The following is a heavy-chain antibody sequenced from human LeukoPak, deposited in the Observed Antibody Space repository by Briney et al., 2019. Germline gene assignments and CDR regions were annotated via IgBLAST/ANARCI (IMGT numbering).Heavy chain of an antibody. CDR1: GFTFSSYG. CDR2: IRYDGSNI. Sequence: PGGSLRLSCAASGFTFSSYGMHWVRQAPGKGLEWVAFIRYDGSNIYYADSVKGRFTISRDNSKNTLYLQMNSLRPEDTAVYYCTRGGKIPLAGTRSPQYFQHWGQGTLVTVSS. CDR3: TRGGKIPLAGTRSPQYFQH. J-gene: IGHJ1*01. D-gene: IGHD6-19*01. V-gene: IGHV3-30*02.